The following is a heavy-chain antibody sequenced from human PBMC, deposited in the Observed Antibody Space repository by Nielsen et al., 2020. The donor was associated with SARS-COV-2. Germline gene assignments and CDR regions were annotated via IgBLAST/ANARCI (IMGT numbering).Heavy chain of an antibody. CDR3: AKVITEWELLSVAFDI. CDR2: ISYDGSNE. V-gene: IGHV3-30*18. D-gene: IGHD1-26*01. J-gene: IGHJ3*02. Sequence: GGSLRLSCAASGFTFSSYEMNWVRQAPGKGPEWVAVISYDGSNEYYAEFVKGRFTISRDNSKNTLYLEIHSLRAEDTAVYYCAKVITEWELLSVAFDIWGQGTMVTVSS. CDR1: GFTFSSYE.